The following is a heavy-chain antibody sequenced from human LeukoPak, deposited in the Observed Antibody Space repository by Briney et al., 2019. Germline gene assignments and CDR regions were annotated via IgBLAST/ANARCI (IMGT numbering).Heavy chain of an antibody. CDR1: GFTFSSFP. CDR2: ISNDGSSK. V-gene: IGHV3-30*07. J-gene: IGHJ4*02. Sequence: PGGSLRLSCAASGFTFSSFPMHWVRQAPGKGLEWVALISNDGSSKYYADSVKGRFTISRDNSKNTLYLQMNSLRAEDTAVYYCARDGGKGGYNPSDWGQGTLVTVSS. D-gene: IGHD5-24*01. CDR3: ARDGGKGGYNPSD.